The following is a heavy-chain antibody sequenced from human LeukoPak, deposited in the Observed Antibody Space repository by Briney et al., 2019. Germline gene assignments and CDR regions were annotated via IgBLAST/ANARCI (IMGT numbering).Heavy chain of an antibody. CDR3: GRAEWEPSNPINY. J-gene: IGHJ4*02. D-gene: IGHD1-26*01. CDR2: ISYDGSIQ. V-gene: IGHV3-30*04. Sequence: GGSLRLSCVASGFTFGSYAMHWVRQAPGKALEGVAVISYDGSIQYYGDSVRGRFTFSRHNSKNTLFLQMDSLRAEDSAVYYCGRAEWEPSNPINYWGQGTVVTVSS. CDR1: GFTFGSYA.